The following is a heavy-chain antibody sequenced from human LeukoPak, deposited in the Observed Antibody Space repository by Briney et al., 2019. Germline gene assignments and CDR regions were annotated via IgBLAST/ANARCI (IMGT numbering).Heavy chain of an antibody. CDR3: AAITMVRGVVTLGGDAFDI. Sequence: GGSLRLSCAASGFTFSSYWMSWVRQAPGKGLEWVANIKKDGSEKYYVDSVKGRFTISRDNAKTSLYLQMNSLRAEDTAVYYCAAITMVRGVVTLGGDAFDIWGQGTMVTVSS. D-gene: IGHD3-10*01. V-gene: IGHV3-7*01. CDR1: GFTFSSYW. CDR2: IKKDGSEK. J-gene: IGHJ3*02.